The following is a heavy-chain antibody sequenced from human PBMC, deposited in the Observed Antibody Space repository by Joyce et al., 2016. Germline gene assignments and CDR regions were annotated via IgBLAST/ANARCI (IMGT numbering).Heavy chain of an antibody. CDR1: GFTFSSYA. D-gene: IGHD4-17*01. J-gene: IGHJ4*02. Sequence: EVQLLESGGGLVQPGGSLRLSCAASGFTFSSYAMGWVRQAPGKGLEWVSAISGSGGSTYYADSVKGRFTISRDNSKNTLFLQMNSLRAEDTAVYFCAKDFSPTATTVTLDYWGQGTLVTVSS. CDR2: ISGSGGST. CDR3: AKDFSPTATTVTLDY. V-gene: IGHV3-23*01.